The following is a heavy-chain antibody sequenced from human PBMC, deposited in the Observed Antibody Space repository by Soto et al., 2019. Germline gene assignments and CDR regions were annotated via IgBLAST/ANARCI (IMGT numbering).Heavy chain of an antibody. CDR2: IMPIFRTP. J-gene: IGHJ6*02. Sequence: QVQLEQSGAEVKKPGSSVKVSCKASGGTFRNSAISWVRQAPGHVLEWMGGIMPIFRTPDYAQKFQGRVTITADESTSTAYMELSGLRSDDTAVYYCARDNDRPQLGGNYYYILDVWGQGTTVTVSS. V-gene: IGHV1-69*12. D-gene: IGHD1-1*01. CDR3: ARDNDRPQLGGNYYYILDV. CDR1: GGTFRNSA.